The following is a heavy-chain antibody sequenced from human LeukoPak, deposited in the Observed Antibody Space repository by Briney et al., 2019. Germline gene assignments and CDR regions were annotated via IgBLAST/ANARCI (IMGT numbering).Heavy chain of an antibody. CDR3: ARGGPWNDAFDV. V-gene: IGHV1-18*01. J-gene: IGHJ3*01. CDR1: GYTFINYG. CDR2: INTDNGNT. D-gene: IGHD1-1*01. Sequence: ALVKVSCKASGYTFINYGITWVRQAPGQGLDLMGWINTDNGNTYYEQKIQGRVTMTADTSTRTGYMELRSLRSDDTAVYYCARGGPWNDAFDVWGQGTMVTVS.